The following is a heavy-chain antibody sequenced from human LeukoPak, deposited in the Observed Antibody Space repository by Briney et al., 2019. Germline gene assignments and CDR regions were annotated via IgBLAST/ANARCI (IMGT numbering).Heavy chain of an antibody. CDR1: GGTFTNYG. D-gene: IGHD4-17*01. J-gene: IGHJ4*02. CDR2: FIPTLHTS. V-gene: IGHV1-69*11. Sequence: SVKVSCKASGGTFTNYGITWLRQAPGQGPEWMGYFIPTLHTSDYAQKFQGRLSINADESGTTAYMELSSLRFEDTAVYYCARALRTTVTTSPFDYWGQGTLVTVSS. CDR3: ARALRTTVTTSPFDY.